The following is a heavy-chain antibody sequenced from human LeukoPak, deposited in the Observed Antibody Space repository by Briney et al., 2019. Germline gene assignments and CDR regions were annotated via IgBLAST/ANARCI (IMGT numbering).Heavy chain of an antibody. J-gene: IGHJ4*02. CDR3: AREPASNCGGDCYPR. D-gene: IGHD2-21*02. CDR2: IYYSGST. Sequence: PSETLSLTCTVSGGSISSYYWSWIRQPPGKGLEWIGYIYYSGSTNYNPSLKSRVTISVDTSKNQFSLKLSSVTAADTAVYYCAREPASNCGGDCYPRWGQGTLVTVSS. V-gene: IGHV4-59*01. CDR1: GGSISSYY.